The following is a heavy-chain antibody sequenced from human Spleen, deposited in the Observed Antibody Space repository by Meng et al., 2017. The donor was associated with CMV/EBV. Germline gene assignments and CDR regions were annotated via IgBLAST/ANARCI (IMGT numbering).Heavy chain of an antibody. V-gene: IGHV3-21*01. CDR1: GFSFSTYN. CDR3: ARVFQVVPVAIPGELGY. J-gene: IGHJ4*02. D-gene: IGHD2-2*02. Sequence: GESLKISCEALGFSFSTYNMNWVCQAPGKGQEWLSFISCSSSYIYYSDPVKDGFTISRDNAKNSLYLQMNSLRAEDTAVYYCARVFQVVPVAIPGELGYWGQGTLVTVSS. CDR2: ISCSSSYI.